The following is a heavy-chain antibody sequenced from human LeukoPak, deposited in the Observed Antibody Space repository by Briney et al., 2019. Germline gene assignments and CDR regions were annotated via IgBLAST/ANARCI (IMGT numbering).Heavy chain of an antibody. CDR1: GGSISSYY. Sequence: SETLSLTCTVSGGSISSYYWSWIRQPPGKGLEWIGYIYYSGSTNYNPSLKSRVTISVDTSKNQFSLKLSSVTAADTAVYYCARGPSKTPDYWGQRTLVTVSS. J-gene: IGHJ4*02. V-gene: IGHV4-59*01. CDR3: ARGPSKTPDY. CDR2: IYYSGST.